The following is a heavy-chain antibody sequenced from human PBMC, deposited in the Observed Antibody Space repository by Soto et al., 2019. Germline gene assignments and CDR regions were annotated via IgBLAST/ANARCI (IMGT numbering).Heavy chain of an antibody. V-gene: IGHV4-39*01. CDR1: GDSIRTTTYY. J-gene: IGHJ1*01. CDR2: IYYSGAT. CDR3: ATHNWNLDP. D-gene: IGHD1-7*01. Sequence: SETLSLTCTVSGDSIRTTTYYWGWIRQPPGKGLEWIGSIYYSGATYYSPSLKGRVNISVDMSKNQFSLKLSSVTAADTAVYYCATHNWNLDPWGQGTLVTVS.